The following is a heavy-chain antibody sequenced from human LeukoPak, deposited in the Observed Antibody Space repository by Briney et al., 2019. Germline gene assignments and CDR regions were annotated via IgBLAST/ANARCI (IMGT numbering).Heavy chain of an antibody. J-gene: IGHJ3*02. CDR3: AGRLWRRDGYNLSAFDI. Sequence: ASETLSLTCTVSGGSISDYDWNWIRQPPGKGLEWIGYIYYSGSTNYNPSLKSRVTISVDTSKNQFSLKLSSVTAADTAVYYCAGRLWRRDGYNLSAFDIWGQGTMVTVSS. CDR1: GGSISDYD. D-gene: IGHD5-24*01. CDR2: IYYSGST. V-gene: IGHV4-59*01.